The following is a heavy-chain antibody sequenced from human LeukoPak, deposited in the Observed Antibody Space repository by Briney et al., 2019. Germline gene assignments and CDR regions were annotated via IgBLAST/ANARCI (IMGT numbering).Heavy chain of an antibody. J-gene: IGHJ6*04. CDR1: GFTISSNY. V-gene: IGHV3-48*03. Sequence: GGSLRLSCVASGFTISSNYMTWVRQAPGKGLEWVSYISSSGSTIYYADSVKGRFTISRDNAKNSLYLQMNSLRAEDTAVYYCAELGITMIGGVWGKGTTVTISS. CDR3: AELGITMIGGV. D-gene: IGHD3-10*02. CDR2: ISSSGSTI.